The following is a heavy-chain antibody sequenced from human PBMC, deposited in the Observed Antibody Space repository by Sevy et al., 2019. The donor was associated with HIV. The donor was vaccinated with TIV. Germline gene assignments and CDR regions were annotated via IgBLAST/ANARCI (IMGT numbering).Heavy chain of an antibody. CDR3: TTDLDSGNLPGGMDA. J-gene: IGHJ6*02. CDR1: GFTFNKAW. CDR2: IKSKTSAGTT. Sequence: LGGSLRLSCAASGFTFNKAWMSWVRQAPGKGPEWVARIKSKTSAGTTDYAAPVKGRFSISRDDSKQTLFLHMDRLQSEDTGVYYCTTDLDSGNLPGGMDAWGQGTTVTVSS. V-gene: IGHV3-15*01. D-gene: IGHD2-21*01.